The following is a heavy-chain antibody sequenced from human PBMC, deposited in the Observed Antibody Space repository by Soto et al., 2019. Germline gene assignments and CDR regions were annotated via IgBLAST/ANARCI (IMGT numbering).Heavy chain of an antibody. CDR2: IYYSGST. D-gene: IGHD1-1*01. CDR1: GGSISSYY. CDR3: ARHLQWLNWFDP. Sequence: SETLSLTCTVSGGSISSYYWSWIRQPPGKGLEWIGYIYYSGSTNSNPSLKSRVTISVDTSKNQFSLKLSSVTAADTAVYYCARHLQWLNWFDPWGQGTLVTVSS. J-gene: IGHJ5*02. V-gene: IGHV4-59*08.